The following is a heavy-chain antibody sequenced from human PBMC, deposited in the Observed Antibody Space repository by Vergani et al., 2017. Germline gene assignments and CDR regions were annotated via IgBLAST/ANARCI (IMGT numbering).Heavy chain of an antibody. D-gene: IGHD1-1*01. CDR3: ARGSTPWNAGAFDI. CDR2: IYTTGST. CDR1: GGSISSGSYY. J-gene: IGHJ3*02. V-gene: IGHV4-61*02. Sequence: QVQLQESGPGLEKPSQTLSLTCSVPGGSISSGSYYWNWIRQPAGKGLEWIGRIYTTGSTNYNPSLKSRVSISIDTSKSHFSLKLSSVTAADTAVYYCARGSTPWNAGAFDIWGQGTVVTVSS.